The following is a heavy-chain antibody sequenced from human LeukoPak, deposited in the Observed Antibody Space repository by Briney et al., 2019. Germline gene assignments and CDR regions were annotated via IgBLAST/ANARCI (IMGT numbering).Heavy chain of an antibody. CDR3: SRGRVVDY. CDR1: GFTFSSYA. D-gene: IGHD3-16*01. V-gene: IGHV3-30-3*01. Sequence: GRSLRLSCAASGFTFSSYAMHWVRQAPGKGLEWVAVISYDGSNKYYADSVKGRFTISRDNSKNTLYLQMNSLRAEDTAVYYCSRGRVVDYWGQGTLVTVPS. CDR2: ISYDGSNK. J-gene: IGHJ4*02.